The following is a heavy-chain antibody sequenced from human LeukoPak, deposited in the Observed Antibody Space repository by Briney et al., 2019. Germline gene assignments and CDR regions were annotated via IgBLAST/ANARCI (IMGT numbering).Heavy chain of an antibody. CDR3: AREDASGLDY. CDR1: GFTLSNFA. CDR2: ITGSGALT. D-gene: IGHD5-12*01. Sequence: GGSLRLSCAASGFTLSNFAMTWVRQAPGQGLEWVSSITGSGALTYYADSVKGRFTISKDNAMDTLFLQMNSLRAEDTAVYYCAREDASGLDYWGQGTLVIVSS. V-gene: IGHV3-23*01. J-gene: IGHJ4*02.